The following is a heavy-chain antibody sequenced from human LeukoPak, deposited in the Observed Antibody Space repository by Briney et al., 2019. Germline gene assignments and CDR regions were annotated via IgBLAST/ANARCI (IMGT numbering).Heavy chain of an antibody. D-gene: IGHD2-15*01. CDR3: ARYGFSAVWQGGWHAFDI. Sequence: GASVKVSCKASGYTFTGYYMHWVRQAPGQGLEWMGWINPNSGGTNYAQKFQGRVTMTRDTSISTAYMELSRLRSDDTAVYYCARYGFSAVWQGGWHAFDIWGQGTVVTVSS. CDR2: INPNSGGT. V-gene: IGHV1-2*02. J-gene: IGHJ3*02. CDR1: GYTFTGYY.